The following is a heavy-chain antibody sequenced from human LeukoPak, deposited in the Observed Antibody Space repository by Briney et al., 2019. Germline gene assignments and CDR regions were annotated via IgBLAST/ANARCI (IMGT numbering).Heavy chain of an antibody. CDR2: IYTSGST. J-gene: IGHJ4*02. Sequence: KPSETLSLTCTVSGGSISSGSYYWSWIRQPAGKGLEWIGRIYTSGSTNYNPSLKSRVTISVDTSKNQFSLKLSSVTAADTAVYYCARAGRYSYGPVAYWGQGTLVTVSS. V-gene: IGHV4-61*02. CDR1: GGSISSGSYY. D-gene: IGHD5-18*01. CDR3: ARAGRYSYGPVAY.